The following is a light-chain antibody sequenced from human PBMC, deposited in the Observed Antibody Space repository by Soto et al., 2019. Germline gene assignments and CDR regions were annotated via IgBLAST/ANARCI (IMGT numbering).Light chain of an antibody. CDR2: GNN. CDR1: SSNIGAGYD. CDR3: QSYDSSLSGGV. Sequence: QSELTQPPSVSGAPGQRVTISCTGSSSNIGAGYDVHWYQQLPGTAPKLLIFGNNNRPSGVPDRFSGSKSGTSASLAITGLQAEDEADYYCQSYDSSLSGGVFGGGTKLTVL. V-gene: IGLV1-40*01. J-gene: IGLJ3*02.